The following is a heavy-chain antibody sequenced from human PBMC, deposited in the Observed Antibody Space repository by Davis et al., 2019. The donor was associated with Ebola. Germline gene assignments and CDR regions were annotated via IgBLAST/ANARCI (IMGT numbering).Heavy chain of an antibody. Sequence: GESLKISCAASGFTFSSYAMHWVRQAPGKGLEWVAVISYDGSNKYYADSVKGRFTISRDNSKNTVYLQMNSLRAEDTAVYYCARDIAVAASDYWGQGTLVTVSS. J-gene: IGHJ4*02. CDR1: GFTFSSYA. D-gene: IGHD6-19*01. CDR3: ARDIAVAASDY. CDR2: ISYDGSNK. V-gene: IGHV3-30*14.